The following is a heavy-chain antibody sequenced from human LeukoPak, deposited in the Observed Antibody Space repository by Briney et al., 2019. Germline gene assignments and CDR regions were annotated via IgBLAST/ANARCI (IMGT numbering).Heavy chain of an antibody. V-gene: IGHV4-59*01. CDR2: IYYSGST. CDR1: GGSISSYY. D-gene: IGHD3-3*01. Sequence: SETLSLTCTVSGGSISSYYWSWIRQPPGKGLEWIGYIYYSGSTNYNPSLKSRVTISVDTSKNQSSLKLSSVTAADTAVYYCARGEELRSWIDPSYYFDYWGQGTLVTVSS. J-gene: IGHJ4*02. CDR3: ARGEELRSWIDPSYYFDY.